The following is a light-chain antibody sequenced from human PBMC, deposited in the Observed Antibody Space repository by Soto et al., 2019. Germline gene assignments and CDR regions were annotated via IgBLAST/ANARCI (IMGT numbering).Light chain of an antibody. Sequence: QSVLTQPPSASGTPGQRVTISCSGSSSNIGSNTVNWYQQLPGTAPKLLIYSNNQRPSGVPDRFSGSKSGTSASLAISGLQSEDEADYYCAAWDDSLNGPERVVGGGTKLTVL. CDR2: SNN. J-gene: IGLJ3*02. CDR3: AAWDDSLNGPERV. V-gene: IGLV1-44*01. CDR1: SSNIGSNT.